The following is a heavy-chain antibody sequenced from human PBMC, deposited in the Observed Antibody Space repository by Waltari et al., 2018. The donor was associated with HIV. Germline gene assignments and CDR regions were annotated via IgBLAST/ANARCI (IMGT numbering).Heavy chain of an antibody. D-gene: IGHD6-13*01. V-gene: IGHV3-21*02. CDR3: ARDSRGTSWSLNWFDP. J-gene: IGHJ5*02. CDR2: ISSSGSFI. CDR1: VFTFGDDS. Sequence: EVQLLDSGGGRVKRGGSLRLSCAASVFTFGDDSLNWVRQSPGKGLEWVSSISSSGSFIYYADSVKGRFTISRDNAQNSMYLQMNNLRADDSAMYYCARDSRGTSWSLNWFDPWGQGTLVTVSS.